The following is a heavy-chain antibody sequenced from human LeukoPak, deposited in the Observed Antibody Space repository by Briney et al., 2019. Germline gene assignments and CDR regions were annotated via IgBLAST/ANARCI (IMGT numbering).Heavy chain of an antibody. D-gene: IGHD3-22*01. CDR2: IYHSGST. J-gene: IGHJ4*02. CDR1: GYSVSSGYY. V-gene: IGHV4-38-2*01. CDR3: ARHHYDSSSYYPWYFDY. Sequence: SETLSLTCAVSGYSVSSGYYWGWIRQPPGKGLEWIGSIYHSGSTYYNAALKRRVTIPVDTSKNQFSLKLSPVTAADTAVYYCARHHYDSSSYYPWYFDYWGRGTLVTVSS.